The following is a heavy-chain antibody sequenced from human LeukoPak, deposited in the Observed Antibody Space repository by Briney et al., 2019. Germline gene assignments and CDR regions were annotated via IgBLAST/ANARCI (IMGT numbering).Heavy chain of an antibody. Sequence: PGGSLRLSRAASGFTFSSYWMSWVRQAPGKGLEWVANIKYDGNEEYYVDSVRGRFTISRDNAKNSLYLQLNSLRVEDTAVYYCKSGGAAPGSFDYWGQGTLVTVSP. V-gene: IGHV3-7*01. CDR1: GFTFSSYW. D-gene: IGHD1-1*01. CDR2: IKYDGNEE. CDR3: KSGGAAPGSFDY. J-gene: IGHJ4*02.